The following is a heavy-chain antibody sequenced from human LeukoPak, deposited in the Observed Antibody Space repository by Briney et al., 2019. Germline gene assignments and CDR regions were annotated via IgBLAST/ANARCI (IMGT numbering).Heavy chain of an antibody. CDR1: GFTLSSYS. Sequence: PGGSLRLSCAASGFTLSSYSMNWVRQAPGKGLEWVSSISSSSSYIYYADSVKGRFTISRDNAKNSLYLQMNSLRAEDTAVYYCARVMGYCSSTSCFYYYGMDVWGQGTTVTVSS. CDR3: ARVMGYCSSTSCFYYYGMDV. J-gene: IGHJ6*02. D-gene: IGHD2-2*01. V-gene: IGHV3-21*01. CDR2: ISSSSSYI.